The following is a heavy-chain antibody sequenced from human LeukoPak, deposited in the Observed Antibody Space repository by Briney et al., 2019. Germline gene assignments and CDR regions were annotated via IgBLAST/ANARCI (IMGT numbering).Heavy chain of an antibody. D-gene: IGHD3-10*01. Sequence: ASVKVSCKASGYTFTNYYIHWVRQAPGQGLEWMGIINPSGGSTSYAQKFQGRVTMTRDTSTSTVYMELSSLRSEDTAVYYCARVMVLWFGEISPYAFDIWGQGTMVTVSS. CDR3: ARVMVLWFGEISPYAFDI. J-gene: IGHJ3*02. V-gene: IGHV1-46*01. CDR1: GYTFTNYY. CDR2: INPSGGST.